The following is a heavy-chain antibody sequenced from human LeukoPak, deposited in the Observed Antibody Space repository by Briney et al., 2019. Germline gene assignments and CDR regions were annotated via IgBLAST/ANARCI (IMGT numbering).Heavy chain of an antibody. V-gene: IGHV3-21*01. J-gene: IGHJ5*02. CDR3: ARGIAAAGPRFDP. CDR1: GFTFSSYS. D-gene: IGHD6-13*01. CDR2: ISSSSSYI. Sequence: GGSLRLSCAASGFTFSSYSMNWVRQAPGKGLEWVSSISSSSSYIYYADSVKGRFTISRDNAKNSLYLQMNSLRAEDTVVYYCARGIAAAGPRFDPWGQGTLVSVSS.